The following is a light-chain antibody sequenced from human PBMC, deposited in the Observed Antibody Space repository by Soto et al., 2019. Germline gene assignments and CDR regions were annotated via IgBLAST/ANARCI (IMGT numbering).Light chain of an antibody. Sequence: DIQMTQSPSTLSASVGDRVTITCRASQSFSSWLAWYQQKPGKAPKLLIYKASSLESGVPSRFSGSGSGTDFPLPFSRLQPDDCAPYYCQQYNSYLTCGGGTKVEIK. CDR2: KAS. CDR1: QSFSSW. V-gene: IGKV1-5*03. CDR3: QQYNSYLT. J-gene: IGKJ4*01.